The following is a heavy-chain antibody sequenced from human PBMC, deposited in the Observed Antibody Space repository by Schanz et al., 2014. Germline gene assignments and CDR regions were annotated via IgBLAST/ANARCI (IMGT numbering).Heavy chain of an antibody. D-gene: IGHD3-3*01. J-gene: IGHJ4*02. CDR2: INLSGGST. Sequence: QVQLVQSGAEVKKPGASVRVSCKVSGYAFTTYGISWVRQAPGQGPEWMGIINLSGGSTNNAQKFQGRLTMTRDTSTSTVYMELRSLRSDDTAVYYCARGFDFWDRWGQGTLVIVSS. V-gene: IGHV1-46*01. CDR3: ARGFDFWDR. CDR1: GYAFTTYG.